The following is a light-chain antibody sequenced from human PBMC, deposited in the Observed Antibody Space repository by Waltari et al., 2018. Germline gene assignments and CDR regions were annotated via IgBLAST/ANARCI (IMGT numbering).Light chain of an antibody. CDR1: SSNIACIS. CDR3: ATWDANLNGVV. CDR2: NYR. V-gene: IGLV1-44*01. Sequence: QSVLTQPPSVSGTPGQRVTISCSGSSSNIACISVNWSQQVPGKAPKLLIYNYRQRPSGVSDRFSGTKSDSSASLAISGLRSEDEAHYYCATWDANLNGVVFGGGTKLTVL. J-gene: IGLJ2*01.